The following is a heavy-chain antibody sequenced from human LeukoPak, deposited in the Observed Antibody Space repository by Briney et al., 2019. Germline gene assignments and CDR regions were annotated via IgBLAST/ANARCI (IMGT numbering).Heavy chain of an antibody. Sequence: GGSLRLSCTVSGFTFSDHYMEWVRQAPGKGLEWVGRSRDKPHSYTTEYAASVQGRFTISRDDSKNSLYLQMNSLKTEDTAVYYCTTDRYYDNSELQFQHWGQGTLVTVSS. CDR1: GFTFSDHY. J-gene: IGHJ1*01. V-gene: IGHV3-72*01. CDR2: SRDKPHSYTT. D-gene: IGHD3-22*01. CDR3: TTDRYYDNSELQFQH.